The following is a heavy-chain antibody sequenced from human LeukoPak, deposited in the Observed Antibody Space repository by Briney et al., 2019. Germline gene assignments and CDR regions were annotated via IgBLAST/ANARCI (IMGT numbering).Heavy chain of an antibody. D-gene: IGHD6-6*01. V-gene: IGHV1-3*01. CDR1: GYTFSTYI. J-gene: IGHJ4*02. CDR3: ARDIAARRAFDY. CDR2: INPGNGDT. Sequence: ASVKVSCKASGYTFSTYIMHWVRQAPGQSLEWMGWINPGNGDTKYSQNFQGRVTITRDTSASTAYMELSSLRSEDTAVYYCARDIAARRAFDYWGQGTLVTVSS.